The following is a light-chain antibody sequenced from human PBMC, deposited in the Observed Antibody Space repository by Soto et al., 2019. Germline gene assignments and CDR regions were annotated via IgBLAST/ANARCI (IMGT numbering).Light chain of an antibody. CDR3: QQRSTWPLT. Sequence: EIVLTQSPATLSLSPGDRATLSCRASQSIGIYLAWYQQTPGQSPRLLIYEASNRATGVPAKVSGTGSGTDFTLTISSLESEDFGIYYCQQRSTWPLTFGGGTRVEI. V-gene: IGKV3-11*01. CDR2: EAS. J-gene: IGKJ4*01. CDR1: QSIGIY.